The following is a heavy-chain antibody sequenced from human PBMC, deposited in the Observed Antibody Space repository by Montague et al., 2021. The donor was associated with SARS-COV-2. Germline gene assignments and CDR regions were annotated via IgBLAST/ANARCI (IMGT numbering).Heavy chain of an antibody. J-gene: IGHJ6*02. D-gene: IGHD3-22*01. CDR2: IYYSGST. Sequence: SETLSLTCTVSGASISSSSYYWGLIRQPPGKGLEWIGSIYYSGSTYYNPSLKSRVTISVDTSKNQFSLKLSSVTAADTAVYYCARDTRITMIVVVQGYGMDVWGQGTTVTVSS. CDR3: ARDTRITMIVVVQGYGMDV. CDR1: GASISSSSYY. V-gene: IGHV4-39*07.